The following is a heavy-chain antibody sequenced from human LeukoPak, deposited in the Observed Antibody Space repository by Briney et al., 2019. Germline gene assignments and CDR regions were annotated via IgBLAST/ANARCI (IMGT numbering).Heavy chain of an antibody. CDR1: GFTFSNVW. Sequence: GGSLRLSCAASGFTFSNVWMSWVRQAPGKGLEWVGRIKSKTDGETTDYAAPVKGRFTISRDDLKNTLYLQMNSLKTEDTAVYYCTTDQYGDYCWGRGTLVTVSS. CDR3: TTDQYGDYC. J-gene: IGHJ4*02. D-gene: IGHD4-17*01. CDR2: IKSKTDGETT. V-gene: IGHV3-15*01.